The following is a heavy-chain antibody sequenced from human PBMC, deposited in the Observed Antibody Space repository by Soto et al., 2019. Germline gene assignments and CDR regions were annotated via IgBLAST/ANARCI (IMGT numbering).Heavy chain of an antibody. CDR2: ISYDGSNT. D-gene: IGHD5-18*01. CDR1: GFTFSSYG. V-gene: IGHV3-30*18. CDR3: AKDYIRWIPLWLPEY. Sequence: QVQLVESGGGVVQPGRSLRLSCAASGFTFSSYGMHWVRQAPGKGLEWVAVISYDGSNTYYADSVKGRFTISRDNSKNTLYPQMNSLRAEDTAVYYCAKDYIRWIPLWLPEYWGQGTLVTVSS. J-gene: IGHJ4*02.